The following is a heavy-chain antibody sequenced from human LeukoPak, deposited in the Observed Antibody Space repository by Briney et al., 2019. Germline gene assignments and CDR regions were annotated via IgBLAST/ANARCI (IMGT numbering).Heavy chain of an antibody. D-gene: IGHD4-17*01. CDR1: GGSVSSDSSY. CDR3: ARDRVGYGDYSPT. CDR2: IYYSGST. J-gene: IGHJ5*02. V-gene: IGHV4-61*01. Sequence: SETLSLTCTVSGGSVSSDSSYWSWIRQPPGKGLERIGYIYYSGSTNYNPSLKSRVTMSVDTSKNQFSLKLSSVTAADTAVYYCARDRVGYGDYSPTWGQGTLVTVSS.